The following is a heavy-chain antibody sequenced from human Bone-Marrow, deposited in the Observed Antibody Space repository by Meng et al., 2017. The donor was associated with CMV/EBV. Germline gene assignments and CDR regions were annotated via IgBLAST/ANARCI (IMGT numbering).Heavy chain of an antibody. J-gene: IGHJ5*02. V-gene: IGHV3-23*01. CDR1: GFTFSRYA. D-gene: IGHD3-3*01. CDR3: AKDSQGDFWSGFYDRGGLDA. Sequence: GESLKISCAASGFTFSRYAMSWVRQAPGKGLEWVSGISWSGGSTYFADSEKGGFTTSRNNSKSTLFPQINSLTAEDTAVYFCAKDSQGDFWSGFYDRGGLDAWGQGTPVTVSS. CDR2: ISWSGGST.